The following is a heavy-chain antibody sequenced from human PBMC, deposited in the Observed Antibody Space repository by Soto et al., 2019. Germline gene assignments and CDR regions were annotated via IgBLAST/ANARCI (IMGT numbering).Heavy chain of an antibody. CDR2: ISGSGGST. D-gene: IGHD6-13*01. V-gene: IGHV3-23*01. CDR1: GFTFTSYS. Sequence: QPGGSLRLSCATSGFTFTSYSMNWVRQAPGKGLEWVSAISGSGGSTYYADSVKGRFTISRDNSKNTLYLQMNSLRAEDTAVYYCAKTYSSSWYYFDYWGQGTLVTVSS. J-gene: IGHJ4*02. CDR3: AKTYSSSWYYFDY.